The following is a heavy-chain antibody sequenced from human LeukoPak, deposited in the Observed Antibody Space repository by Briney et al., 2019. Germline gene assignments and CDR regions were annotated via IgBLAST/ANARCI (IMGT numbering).Heavy chain of an antibody. CDR1: GFTFSSSG. V-gene: IGHV3-33*01. CDR3: ARDTSDYGLDY. CDR2: IWYDGSNK. Sequence: PGGSLRLSCAASGFTFSSSGMHWVRQAPGKGLEWVAVIWYDGSNKYYADSVKGRFTISRDNSKNTLYLQMNSLRAEDTAVYYCARDTSDYGLDYWGQGTLVTVSS. D-gene: IGHD4-17*01. J-gene: IGHJ4*02.